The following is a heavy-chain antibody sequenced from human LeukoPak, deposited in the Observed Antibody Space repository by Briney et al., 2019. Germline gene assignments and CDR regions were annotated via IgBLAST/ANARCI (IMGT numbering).Heavy chain of an antibody. D-gene: IGHD4-17*01. CDR2: ITPNSGGT. V-gene: IGHV1-2*02. J-gene: IGHJ4*02. CDR3: ARGTTVIQTLDY. CDR1: GYTFTGYY. Sequence: ASVKVSCKASGYTFTGYYMHWVRQAPGQGLEGMGWITPNSGGTNSAQKFQGRVTMTRDTSISTAYMELNRLRSDDTAVYYCARGTTVIQTLDYWGQGTLVTVAS.